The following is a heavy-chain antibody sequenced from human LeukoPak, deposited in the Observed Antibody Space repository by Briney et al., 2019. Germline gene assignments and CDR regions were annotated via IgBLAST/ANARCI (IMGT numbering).Heavy chain of an antibody. J-gene: IGHJ4*02. CDR3: ATFLYGDYVEFDY. CDR2: IIPIFGTA. Sequence: AASVKVSCKASGGTFSSYAISWVRQAPGQGLEWMGGIIPIFGTANYAQKFRGRVTITADESTSTAYMELSSLRSEDTAVYYCATFLYGDYVEFDYWGQGTLVTVSS. D-gene: IGHD4-17*01. V-gene: IGHV1-69*13. CDR1: GGTFSSYA.